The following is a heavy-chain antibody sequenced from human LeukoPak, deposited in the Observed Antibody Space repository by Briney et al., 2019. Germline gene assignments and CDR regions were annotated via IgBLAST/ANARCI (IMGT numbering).Heavy chain of an antibody. D-gene: IGHD3-10*01. Sequence: GESLKISCKGSGYSFTGYWIGWVRQMPGKGLEWMGIIYPGDSDTRYSPSFQGQVTISADKSISTAYLQWSSLKASDTAMYYCARRGGLYGSGSYPNWFDPWGQGTLVTVSS. CDR3: ARRGGLYGSGSYPNWFDP. V-gene: IGHV5-51*01. CDR2: IYPGDSDT. CDR1: GYSFTGYW. J-gene: IGHJ5*02.